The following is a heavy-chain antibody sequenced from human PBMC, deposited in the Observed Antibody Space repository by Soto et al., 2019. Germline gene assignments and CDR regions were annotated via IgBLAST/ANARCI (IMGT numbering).Heavy chain of an antibody. CDR1: GFTFTSSA. J-gene: IGHJ4*02. CDR3: AADPSGSYYLFSNLDY. D-gene: IGHD1-26*01. CDR2: IVVGSGNT. V-gene: IGHV1-58*01. Sequence: SVKVSCKASGFTFTSSAVQWVRQARGQRLEWIGWIVVGSGNTNYAQKFQERVTITRDMSTSTAYMELSSLRSEDTAVYYCAADPSGSYYLFSNLDYWGQGTLVTVSS.